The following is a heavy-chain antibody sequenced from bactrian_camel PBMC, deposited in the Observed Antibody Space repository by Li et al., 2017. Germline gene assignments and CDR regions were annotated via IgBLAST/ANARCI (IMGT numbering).Heavy chain of an antibody. CDR2: IYTGGDTT. J-gene: IGHJ4*01. V-gene: IGHV3S40*01. Sequence: QLVESGGGSVETGGSLRLSCASSGYSYRSNCVAWFRQRPEKAREGVATIYTGGDTTYYAQSVEGRFTISQDSAKNTVYLQMNSLKPEDTAMYYCAARNGNWWYRHFTPGTYAYWGQGTQVTVS. CDR1: GYSYRSNC. CDR3: AARNGNWWYRHFTPGTYAY. D-gene: IGHD6*01.